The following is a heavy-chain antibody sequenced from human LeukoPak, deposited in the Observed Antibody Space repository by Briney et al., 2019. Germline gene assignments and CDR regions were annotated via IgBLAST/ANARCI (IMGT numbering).Heavy chain of an antibody. CDR2: ISQSGST. V-gene: IGHV4-39*01. D-gene: IGHD3-9*01. CDR3: ARLLSYDILTDNYYKYYMDV. J-gene: IGHJ6*03. Sequence: PETLSLTCTVSGGSIRSQNYYWGWIRLPPGKGLEWIGSISQSGSTSYNPSLKSRVTMFVDTSMNQFALKVASVTAADMAVYYCARLLSYDILTDNYYKYYMDVWGKGTTVTVSS. CDR1: GGSIRSQNYY.